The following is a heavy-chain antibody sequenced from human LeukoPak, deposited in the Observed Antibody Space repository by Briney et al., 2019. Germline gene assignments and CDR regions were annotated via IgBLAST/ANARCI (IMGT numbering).Heavy chain of an antibody. Sequence: GGSLRLSCAASGFTFSDYYMSWIRQAPGKGLEWVSYISSSSSYTNYADSVKGRFTISRDNAKNSLYLQMNSLRAEDTAVYYCARRRMIVVVNNWFDPWGQGTLVTVSS. D-gene: IGHD3-22*01. CDR2: ISSSSSYT. J-gene: IGHJ5*02. CDR1: GFTFSDYY. V-gene: IGHV3-11*06. CDR3: ARRRMIVVVNNWFDP.